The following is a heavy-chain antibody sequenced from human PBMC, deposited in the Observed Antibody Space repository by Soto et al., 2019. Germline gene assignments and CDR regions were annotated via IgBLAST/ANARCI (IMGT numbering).Heavy chain of an antibody. CDR3: VKGEYYYDSSGYYPFDY. CDR1: GFTVSSNY. Sequence: GGSLRLSCAASGFTVSSNYMSWVRQAPGKGLEWVSVIYSGGSTYYADSVKGRFTISRDNSKNTVYLQMNRLRAEDTAVYYCVKGEYYYDSSGYYPFDYWGQGTLVTVSS. V-gene: IGHV3-66*01. J-gene: IGHJ4*02. CDR2: IYSGGST. D-gene: IGHD3-22*01.